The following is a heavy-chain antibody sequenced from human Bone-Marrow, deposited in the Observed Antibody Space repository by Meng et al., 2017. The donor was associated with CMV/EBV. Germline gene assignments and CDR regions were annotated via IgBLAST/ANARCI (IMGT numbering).Heavy chain of an antibody. V-gene: IGHV1-2*02. J-gene: IGHJ6*02. D-gene: IGHD3-16*01. CDR3: GRCRFVDYYYGMDV. Sequence: ASVKVSCKASGYTFTGYYMHWVRQAPGQGLEWMGWINPNSGGTNYAQKFQGRVTMTRDTSIITAYMELSRLRSDDTAVYYCGRCRFVDYYYGMDVWGQGTTVTVSS. CDR2: INPNSGGT. CDR1: GYTFTGYY.